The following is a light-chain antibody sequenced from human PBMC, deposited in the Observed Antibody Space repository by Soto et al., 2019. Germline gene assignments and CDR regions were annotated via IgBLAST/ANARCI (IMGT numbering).Light chain of an antibody. J-gene: IGKJ4*01. CDR3: QQRSTWPLT. CDR2: DAS. V-gene: IGKV3-11*01. Sequence: EIVLTQSPATLSLSPGERATLSCRASQSVSTYLAWYQQKPGQAPRLLISDASNRATGIPARFSGSGSGTDFTLTISSLDPEDFAVYYCQQRSTWPLTFGGGTKVEIK. CDR1: QSVSTY.